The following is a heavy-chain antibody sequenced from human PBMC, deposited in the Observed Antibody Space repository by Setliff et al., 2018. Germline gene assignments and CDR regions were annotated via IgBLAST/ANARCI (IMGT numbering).Heavy chain of an antibody. CDR3: ARSFSRSEKFLLDY. CDR2: INHSGST. CDR1: GGSFSGYY. J-gene: IGHJ4*02. V-gene: IGHV4-34*01. D-gene: IGHD2-15*01. Sequence: PSETLSLTCAVYGGSFSGYYWSWIRQPPGKGLEWIGEINHSGSTNYNPSLKSRVTISVDTSKNQFSLKLSSVTAADTAVYYCARSFSRSEKFLLDYWGQGALVTVSS.